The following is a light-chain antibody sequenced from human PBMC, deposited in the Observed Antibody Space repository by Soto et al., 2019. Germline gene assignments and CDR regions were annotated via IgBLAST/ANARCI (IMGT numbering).Light chain of an antibody. Sequence: QSALTQPASVSGSPGQSITISCTGTSSDVGGYNYVSWYQQHPGTSPKLMIYEVSNRRSGVSNRFSGSKSGNTASLISSGHKAEYEGDYYCSSYTARSTWVFGGGTKVTVL. CDR2: EVS. J-gene: IGLJ3*02. CDR1: SSDVGGYNY. CDR3: SSYTARSTWV. V-gene: IGLV2-14*01.